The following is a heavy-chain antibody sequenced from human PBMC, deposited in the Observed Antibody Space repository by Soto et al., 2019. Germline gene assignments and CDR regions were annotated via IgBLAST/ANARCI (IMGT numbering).Heavy chain of an antibody. Sequence: GGSLRLSCAASGFTFSSYEMNWVRQAPGKGLEWVSYISSSGSTIYYADSVKGRFTISRDNAKNSLYLQMNSLRAEDTAVYYCARSGYYDFWSGYYRGAYFDYWGQGTLVTVSS. D-gene: IGHD3-3*01. CDR2: ISSSGSTI. J-gene: IGHJ4*02. CDR1: GFTFSSYE. CDR3: ARSGYYDFWSGYYRGAYFDY. V-gene: IGHV3-48*03.